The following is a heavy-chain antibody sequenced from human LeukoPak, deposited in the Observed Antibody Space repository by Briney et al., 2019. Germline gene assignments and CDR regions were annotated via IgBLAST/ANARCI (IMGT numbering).Heavy chain of an antibody. CDR3: VGGIGWQPDY. Sequence: GGSLRLSCAASPGIPFSDYWMNWVRQAPGKGLAWVAIIRQDGREKLYLDSVKGRFTISRDNAKSSVYLQINSLRAEDTAVYYCVGGIGWQPDYWGQGTLVTVSS. J-gene: IGHJ4*02. D-gene: IGHD6-19*01. CDR1: PGIPFSDYW. V-gene: IGHV3-7*03. CDR2: IRQDGREK.